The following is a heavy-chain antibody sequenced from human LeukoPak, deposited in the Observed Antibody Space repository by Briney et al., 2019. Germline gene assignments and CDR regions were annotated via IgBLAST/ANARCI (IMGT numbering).Heavy chain of an antibody. CDR2: IWYDGSNK. Sequence: GGSLRLSCAASGFTFSSYAMHWVRQAPGKGLEWVAVIWYDGSNKYYADSVKGRFTISRDNSKNTLYLQMNSLRAEDTAVYYCARDQSIVVVPAAIDYYYGMDVWGQGTTVTVSS. CDR3: ARDQSIVVVPAAIDYYYGMDV. CDR1: GFTFSSYA. J-gene: IGHJ6*02. V-gene: IGHV3-33*08. D-gene: IGHD2-2*02.